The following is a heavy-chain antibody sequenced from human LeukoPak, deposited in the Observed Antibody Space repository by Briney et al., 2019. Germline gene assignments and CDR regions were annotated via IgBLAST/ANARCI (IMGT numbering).Heavy chain of an antibody. V-gene: IGHV1-46*01. CDR2: INPSGGST. CDR1: GYPLTTYY. J-gene: IGHJ4*02. CDR3: ARESMIARERKFDY. D-gene: IGHD3-22*01. Sequence: ASVKVSCKASGYPLTTYYMRWVRQAPGQGLEWVGIINPSGGSTNYAQRFQGRVTMTRDTSTSTVYMELSSLRSEDTAVYYCARESMIARERKFDYWGQGTLVTVSS.